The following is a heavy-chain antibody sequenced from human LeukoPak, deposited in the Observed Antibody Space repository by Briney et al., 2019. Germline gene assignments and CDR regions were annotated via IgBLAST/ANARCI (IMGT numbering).Heavy chain of an antibody. CDR2: INPNSGGT. J-gene: IGHJ5*02. D-gene: IGHD2-2*01. Sequence: GSVKVSCKASGYTFTGYYMHWVRQAPGQGLEWMGWINPNSGGTNYAQKFQGRVTMTRDTSISTAYMELSRLRSDDTAVYYCARRPVPAAIKGGWFDPWGQGTLVTVSS. V-gene: IGHV1-2*02. CDR1: GYTFTGYY. CDR3: ARRPVPAAIKGGWFDP.